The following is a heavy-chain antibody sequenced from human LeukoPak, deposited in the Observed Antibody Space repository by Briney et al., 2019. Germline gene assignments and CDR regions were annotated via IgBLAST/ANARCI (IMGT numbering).Heavy chain of an antibody. V-gene: IGHV3-21*01. J-gene: IGHJ4*02. CDR2: ISSSSSYI. CDR1: GFTFSSYS. Sequence: GGSLRLSCAASGFTFSSYSMNWVRQAPGKGLEWVSSISSSSSYIYYADSVKGRFTISRDNAKNSLYLQMNSLRAEDTAVYYCIGDCSGGSCYSVFDYWGQGTLVTVSS. D-gene: IGHD2-15*01. CDR3: IGDCSGGSCYSVFDY.